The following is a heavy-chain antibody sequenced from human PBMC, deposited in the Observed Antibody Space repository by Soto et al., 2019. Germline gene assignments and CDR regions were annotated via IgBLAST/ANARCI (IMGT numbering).Heavy chain of an antibody. CDR3: AGHYYGSGSYYTDY. CDR2: IYYSGST. J-gene: IGHJ4*02. CDR1: GGSISSSSYY. V-gene: IGHV4-39*01. Sequence: QLQLQESGPGLVKPSETLSLTCTVSGGSISSSSYYWGWIRQPPGKGLAWIGSIYYSGSTYYNPSLKSRVTIAVDTSKNQFSLKLSSVTAADTAVYYCAGHYYGSGSYYTDYWGQGTLVTVSS. D-gene: IGHD3-10*01.